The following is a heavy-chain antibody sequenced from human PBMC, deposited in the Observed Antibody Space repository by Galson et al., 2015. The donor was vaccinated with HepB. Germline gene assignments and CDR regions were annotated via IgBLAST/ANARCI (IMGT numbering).Heavy chain of an antibody. CDR3: AKASVQDIDTGEYFQH. CDR2: ISWNSGSI. CDR1: GFTFDDYA. Sequence: SLRLSCAASGFTFDDYAMHWVRQAPGKGLEWVSGISWNSGSIGYADSVKGRFTISRDNAKNSLYLQMSSLRAEDTALYYCAKASVQDIDTGEYFQHWGQGTLVTVSS. J-gene: IGHJ1*01. D-gene: IGHD2-15*01. V-gene: IGHV3-9*01.